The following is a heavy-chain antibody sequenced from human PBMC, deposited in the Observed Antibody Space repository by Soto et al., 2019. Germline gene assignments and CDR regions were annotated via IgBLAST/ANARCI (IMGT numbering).Heavy chain of an antibody. CDR1: GFTFSSYA. CDR3: ARGGYFAWVVLRTDYFQH. J-gene: IGHJ1*01. D-gene: IGHD3-9*01. CDR2: ISYDGSNK. Sequence: QVQLVESGGGVVQPGRSLRLSCAASGFTFSSYAMHWVRQAPGKGLEWVAVISYDGSNKYYADSVKGRFTISRDNSKNTLYLQMKSLRAEDTAVSYCARGGYFAWVVLRTDYFQHWGQGTLVTVSS. V-gene: IGHV3-30-3*01.